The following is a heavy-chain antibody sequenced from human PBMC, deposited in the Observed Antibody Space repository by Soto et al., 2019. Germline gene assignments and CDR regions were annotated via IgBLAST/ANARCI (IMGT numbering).Heavy chain of an antibody. CDR2: ISAYNGNT. CDR1: GYTFTSYG. D-gene: IGHD3-22*01. Sequence: ASVKVSCKXSGYTFTSYGISWVRQAPGQGLEWMGWISAYNGNTNHAQKLQGRVTMTTDTSTSTAYMELRSLRSDDTAVYYCARDSLLLGRGDYWGQGTLVTVSS. J-gene: IGHJ4*02. CDR3: ARDSLLLGRGDY. V-gene: IGHV1-18*01.